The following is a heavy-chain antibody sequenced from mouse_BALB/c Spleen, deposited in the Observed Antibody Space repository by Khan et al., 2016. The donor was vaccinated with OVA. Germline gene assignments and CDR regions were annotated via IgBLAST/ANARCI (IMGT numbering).Heavy chain of an antibody. J-gene: IGHJ3*01. CDR2: INPSDGGT. Sequence: QVQLKESGAELVKPGTSVKLSCKASGYTFTSYYMYWVKKRPGQGLEWIGGINPSDGGTIFNEKFKSKATLTVDKSSSTAYMQLSSLTFEDSAVYYCTRSAYGDPFAYWGQGTLVTVSA. CDR1: GYTFTSYY. V-gene: IGHV1S81*02. D-gene: IGHD2-13*01. CDR3: TRSAYGDPFAY.